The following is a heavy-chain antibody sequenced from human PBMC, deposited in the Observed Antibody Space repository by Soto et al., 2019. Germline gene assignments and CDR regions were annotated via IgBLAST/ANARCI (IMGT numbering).Heavy chain of an antibody. V-gene: IGHV6-1*01. CDR2: TYYRSKWYN. Sequence: SQTLSLTCVISGDSVSSNSAAWNWIRQSPSRGLEWLGRTYYRSKWYNDYAVSVKSRITINPDTSKNQFSLQLNSVTPEDTAVYYCARGHLDADYAAFDYWGPGTLVTVSS. D-gene: IGHD4-17*01. CDR3: ARGHLDADYAAFDY. CDR1: GDSVSSNSAA. J-gene: IGHJ4*02.